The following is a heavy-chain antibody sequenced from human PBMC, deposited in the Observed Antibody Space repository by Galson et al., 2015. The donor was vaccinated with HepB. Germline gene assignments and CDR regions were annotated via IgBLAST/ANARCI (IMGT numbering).Heavy chain of an antibody. CDR1: GFTFSSYA. V-gene: IGHV3-30*18. Sequence: SLRLSCAASGFTFSSYAMSWVRQAPGKGLEWVAVISYDGSNKYYADSVKGRFTISRDNSKNTLYLQMNSLRAEDTAVYYCAKDDPYSSGWYYWGQGTLVTVSS. D-gene: IGHD6-19*01. CDR3: AKDDPYSSGWYY. J-gene: IGHJ4*02. CDR2: ISYDGSNK.